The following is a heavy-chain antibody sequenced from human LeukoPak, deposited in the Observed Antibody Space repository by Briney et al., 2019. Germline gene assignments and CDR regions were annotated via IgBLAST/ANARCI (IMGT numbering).Heavy chain of an antibody. CDR1: GFTFDDYA. D-gene: IGHD5-12*01. CDR2: INWNSGSK. Sequence: GGSLRLSCAASGFTFDDYAMHWVRQAPGKGLEWASGINWNSGSKVYADSVKGRFTISRDNAKNSLYLQMNSLRAEDSAMYYCARVKEASAFDIWGQGTMVTVSS. CDR3: ARVKEASAFDI. J-gene: IGHJ3*02. V-gene: IGHV3-9*01.